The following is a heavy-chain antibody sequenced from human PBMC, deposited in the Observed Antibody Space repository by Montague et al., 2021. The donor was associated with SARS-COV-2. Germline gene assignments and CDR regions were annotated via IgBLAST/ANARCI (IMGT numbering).Heavy chain of an antibody. CDR3: ARDGEYYDFWSGYSRPVNYYYYYYMDV. J-gene: IGHJ6*03. Sequence: SLSLSWSASGFTFSSYAMHWVRQAPGKGLEWVAVISYDGSNKYYADSVKGRFTISRDNSKNTLYLQMNSLRAEDTAVYYCARDGEYYDFWSGYSRPVNYYYYYYMDVWGKGTTVTVSS. CDR2: ISYDGSNK. V-gene: IGHV3-30*04. CDR1: GFTFSSYA. D-gene: IGHD3-3*01.